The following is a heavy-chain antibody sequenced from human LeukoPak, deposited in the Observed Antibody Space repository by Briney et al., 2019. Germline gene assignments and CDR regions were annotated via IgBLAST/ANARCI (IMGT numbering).Heavy chain of an antibody. D-gene: IGHD6-13*01. Sequence: LSQTLSLTCAISGDSVSSNSAGWNWIRPSPSSGLEWLGWTYYRSKWYNDYAVSVKRRININPNTSKNQFSLQLNSVTPVDTAVYYCARVGGSSWVFDYWGQGTLVTVSS. J-gene: IGHJ4*02. CDR3: ARVGGSSWVFDY. CDR1: GDSVSSNSAG. V-gene: IGHV6-1*01. CDR2: TYYRSKWYN.